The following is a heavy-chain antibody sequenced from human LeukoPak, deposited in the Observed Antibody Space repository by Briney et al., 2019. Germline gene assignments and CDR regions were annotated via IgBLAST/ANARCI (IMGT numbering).Heavy chain of an antibody. CDR2: ISSSGSTI. Sequence: GSLRLFCAASGFTFSDYYMIWIRQAPGKGLEWVSYISSSGSTIYYADSVKGRFTISRDNAKNSLLLQLNSLRAEDTAVYYCAREQGAYSSYWVSFDYWGQGTLVTVSS. CDR1: GFTFSDYY. J-gene: IGHJ4*02. V-gene: IGHV3-11*04. CDR3: AREQGAYSSYWVSFDY. D-gene: IGHD6-6*01.